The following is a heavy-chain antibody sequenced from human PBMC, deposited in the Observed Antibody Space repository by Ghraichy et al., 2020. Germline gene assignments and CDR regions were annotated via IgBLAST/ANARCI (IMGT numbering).Heavy chain of an antibody. CDR3: ARESGSSRIRLWSYFNY. Sequence: GESLRLSCETSGFSFSDYNIHWVRQAPGKGLEWLSVLSFDETDRFYADSVKGRFTISRDTSKSTVYLQMDSLRDDDTAVYYCARESGSSRIRLWSYFNYWGQGTLVTVSS. CDR2: LSFDETDR. J-gene: IGHJ4*02. D-gene: IGHD2-21*01. V-gene: IGHV3-30*03. CDR1: GFSFSDYN.